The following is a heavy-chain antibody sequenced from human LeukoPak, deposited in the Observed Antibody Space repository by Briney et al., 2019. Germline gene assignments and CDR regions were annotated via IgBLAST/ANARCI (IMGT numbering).Heavy chain of an antibody. D-gene: IGHD5-18*01. CDR3: ARAGYSYGYPPGY. CDR2: ISSSSSTI. V-gene: IGHV3-48*04. J-gene: IGHJ4*02. CDR1: GFTFSSYS. Sequence: GGSLRLSCAASGFTFSSYSMNWVRQAPGKGLEWVSYISSSSSTIYYADSVKGRFTISRDNAKNSLYLQMNSLRAEDTAVYYCARAGYSYGYPPGYWGQGTLVTVSS.